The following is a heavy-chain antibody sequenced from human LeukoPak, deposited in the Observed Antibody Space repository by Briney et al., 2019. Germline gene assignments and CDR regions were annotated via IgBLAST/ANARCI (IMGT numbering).Heavy chain of an antibody. J-gene: IGHJ4*02. Sequence: SETLSLTCTVSGGSISSSSYYWGWIRQPPGKGLEWIGSIYYSGSTYYSPSLKSRVTISVDTSKNQFSLKLSSVTAADTAVYXXARDRGTWNDDGFDYWGQGTLVTVSS. V-gene: IGHV4-39*07. CDR3: ARDRGTWNDDGFDY. CDR1: GGSISSSSYY. CDR2: IYYSGST. D-gene: IGHD1-1*01.